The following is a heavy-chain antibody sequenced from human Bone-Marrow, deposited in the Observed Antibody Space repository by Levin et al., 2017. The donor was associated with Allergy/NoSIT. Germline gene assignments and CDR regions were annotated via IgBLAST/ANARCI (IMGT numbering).Heavy chain of an antibody. V-gene: IGHV3-30*03. D-gene: IGHD1-1*01. J-gene: IGHJ3*02. CDR2: ISYDGSNK. Sequence: LSLTCAASGFTFSSYGMHWVRQAPGKGLEWVAVISYDGSNKYYADSVKGRFTISRDNSKNTLYLQMNSLRAEDTAVYYCAITTTGTTRSAFDIWGQGTMVTVSS. CDR3: AITTTGTTRSAFDI. CDR1: GFTFSSYG.